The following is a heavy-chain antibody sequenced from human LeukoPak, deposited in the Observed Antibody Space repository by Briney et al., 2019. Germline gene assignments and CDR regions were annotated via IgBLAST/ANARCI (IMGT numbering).Heavy chain of an antibody. D-gene: IGHD6-13*01. V-gene: IGHV3-30*18. CDR3: AKGSNEPLIGPPRH. Sequence: GGSLRLSCAASGFTFSSYGLHWVRQAPGKGLEWVSVIPYDGSNKYYADSVKGRFTISRDNSKTTLYLQMNSLRAEDTAVYYCAKGSNEPLIGPPRHWGQGTLVTVSS. J-gene: IGHJ4*02. CDR1: GFTFSSYG. CDR2: IPYDGSNK.